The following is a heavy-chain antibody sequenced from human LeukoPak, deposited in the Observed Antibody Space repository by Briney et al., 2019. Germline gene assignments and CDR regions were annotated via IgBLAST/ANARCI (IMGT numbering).Heavy chain of an antibody. D-gene: IGHD6-13*01. V-gene: IGHV3-49*03. CDR1: GFTFGDYA. CDR3: TRDIAAASIKYYYYYYMDV. CDR2: IRSKAYGRTT. J-gene: IGHJ6*03. Sequence: GGSLRLSCTASGFTFGDYAMSWFRQAPGKGLEWVGFIRSKAYGRTTEYAASVKGRFTISRDDSKSIAYLQMNSLKTEDTAVYYCTRDIAAASIKYYYYYYMDVWGKGTTVTVSS.